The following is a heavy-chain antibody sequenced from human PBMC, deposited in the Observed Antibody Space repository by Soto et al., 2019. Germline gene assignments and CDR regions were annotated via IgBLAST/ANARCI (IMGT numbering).Heavy chain of an antibody. Sequence: GGSLRLSCAASGFAFSIYAMGWVRQAPGKGLEWVSVISGNGGSTYYPESVKGRFAISRNISKNTLFLQMNGLRAEDTAVYYCARLGGYSGYDPFDYWGQGTLVTVS. CDR2: ISGNGGST. CDR3: ARLGGYSGYDPFDY. CDR1: GFAFSIYA. D-gene: IGHD5-12*01. V-gene: IGHV3-23*01. J-gene: IGHJ4*02.